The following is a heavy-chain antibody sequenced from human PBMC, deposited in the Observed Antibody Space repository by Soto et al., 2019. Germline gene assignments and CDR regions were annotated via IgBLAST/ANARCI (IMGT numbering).Heavy chain of an antibody. V-gene: IGHV4-39*01. CDR2: IYYSGIT. CDR3: ARHGSN. CDR1: GVSISNSSYY. Sequence: LSLTCTVSGVSISNSSYYWGWIRRPPGKGLEWIWTIYYSGITYYNPSLKSRVTISVDTSKNQFSLKLTSVTAADTAVYYCARHGSNWGQGTLVTVSS. J-gene: IGHJ4*02.